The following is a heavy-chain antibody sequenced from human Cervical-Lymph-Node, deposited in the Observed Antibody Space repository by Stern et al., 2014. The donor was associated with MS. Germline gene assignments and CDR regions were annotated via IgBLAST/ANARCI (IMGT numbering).Heavy chain of an antibody. Sequence: QLVQSGAEVKKPGASVKVSCKTSGYIFTGYYIHWVRQAPGQGLEWMAWINPNTGGTKYAQKFQGRVTMSRDTSISTAYVELSSLTADDTAVYYCARDQRGITIFGVVTDYYYLGMDVWGQGTTVTVSS. CDR1: GYIFTGYY. CDR3: ARDQRGITIFGVVTDYYYLGMDV. CDR2: INPNTGGT. V-gene: IGHV1-2*02. D-gene: IGHD3-3*01. J-gene: IGHJ6*02.